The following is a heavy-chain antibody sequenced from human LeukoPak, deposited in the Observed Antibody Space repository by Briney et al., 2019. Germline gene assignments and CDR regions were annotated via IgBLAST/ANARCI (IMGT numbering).Heavy chain of an antibody. J-gene: IGHJ4*02. CDR3: ARSPHILTGENFDY. CDR1: GYSFTAYY. V-gene: IGHV1-2*02. Sequence: ASVTVSCKASGYSFTAYYMHWVRQAPGQGLEWMGWINSNSGGTNYAQKFQGRVTMTRDTSITTAYMEMSRLRSDDTALYYCARSPHILTGENFDYWGQGTLVTVSS. CDR2: INSNSGGT. D-gene: IGHD3-9*01.